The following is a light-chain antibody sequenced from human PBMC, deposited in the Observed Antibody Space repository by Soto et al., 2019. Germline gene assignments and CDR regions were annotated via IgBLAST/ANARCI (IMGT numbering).Light chain of an antibody. CDR1: SSDVGGYNY. CDR2: EVS. Sequence: QSVLTQPPSASGSPGQSVTISCTGTSSDVGGYNYVSWYQQHPGKAPKVMMYEVSKRPSGVPDRFSGSKSGNTASLTVSGLQAEDEADYYCSSYGGTNSLKVFGGATKLTVL. V-gene: IGLV2-8*01. CDR3: SSYGGTNSLKV. J-gene: IGLJ2*01.